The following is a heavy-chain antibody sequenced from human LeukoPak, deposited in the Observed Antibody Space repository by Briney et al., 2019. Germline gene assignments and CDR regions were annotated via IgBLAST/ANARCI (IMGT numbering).Heavy chain of an antibody. Sequence: GGSLRLSCAASGFTFSNYWMIWVRQAPGRGLEWVANIGEDGSEKYYVDSVKGRFTISRDNAKNSLYLQMNSLRAEDTAVYYCARDSLAGAFFDNWGQGTLVTVSS. CDR1: GFTFSNYW. D-gene: IGHD6-13*01. CDR2: IGEDGSEK. V-gene: IGHV3-7*01. CDR3: ARDSLAGAFFDN. J-gene: IGHJ4*02.